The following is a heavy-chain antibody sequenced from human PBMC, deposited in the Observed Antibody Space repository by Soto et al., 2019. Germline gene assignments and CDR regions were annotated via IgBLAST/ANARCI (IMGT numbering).Heavy chain of an antibody. CDR1: GFTFSSHS. J-gene: IGHJ4*02. D-gene: IGHD3-16*01. V-gene: IGHV3-48*01. CDR2: ISSSSRTK. Sequence: GGSLRLSCAASGFTFSSHSMNWVRQAPGKGLEWVSYISSSSRTKYYADSVKGRFTISRDNAKNSLYLQMNSLRAEDTAVFYCARDDEMGYFDYWGQGTLVTVSS. CDR3: ARDDEMGYFDY.